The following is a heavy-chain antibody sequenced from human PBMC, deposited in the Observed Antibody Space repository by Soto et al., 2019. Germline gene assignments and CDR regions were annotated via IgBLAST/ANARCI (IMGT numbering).Heavy chain of an antibody. CDR2: IYSSGKT. CDR1: GFIVSSYF. CDR3: ARPLWRDDYNWGYFDL. V-gene: IGHV3-66*03. D-gene: IGHD4-4*01. Sequence: GGSLRLSCAASGFIVSSYFLTWVRQAPGKGLEWVSVIYSSGKTYYADSVKGRFTISRDNSKNTLYLQMNSLRAEDTAVYYCARPLWRDDYNWGYFDLWGRGTLVTVSS. J-gene: IGHJ2*01.